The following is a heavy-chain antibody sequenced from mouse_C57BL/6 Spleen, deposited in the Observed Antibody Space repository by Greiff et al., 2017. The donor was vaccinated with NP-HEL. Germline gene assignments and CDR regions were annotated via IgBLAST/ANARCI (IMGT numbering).Heavy chain of an antibody. D-gene: IGHD1-1*01. CDR2: IYPGDGDT. CDR1: GYAFSSSW. V-gene: IGHV1-82*01. CDR3: ASSSNWYFDV. Sequence: QVQLQQSGPELVKPGASVKISCKASGYAFSSSWMNWVKQRPGKGLEWIGRIYPGDGDTNYNGKFKGKATLTADKSSSTAYMQLSSLTSEDSAVYFWASSSNWYFDVWGTGTTVTVSS. J-gene: IGHJ1*03.